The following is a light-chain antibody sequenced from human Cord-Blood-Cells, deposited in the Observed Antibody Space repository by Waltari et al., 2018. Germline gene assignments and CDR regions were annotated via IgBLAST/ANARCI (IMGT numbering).Light chain of an antibody. CDR2: GAS. V-gene: IGKV3-20*01. Sequence: EIVLTQSPGTLPWSPGERATFAFRASQSVSSSYLAWYQQKPGQAPRLLIYGASSRATGIPDRFSGSGSGTDFTLTISRLEPEDFAVYYYQQYGSSPPWTFGQGTKVEIK. CDR3: QQYGSSPPWT. CDR1: QSVSSSY. J-gene: IGKJ1*01.